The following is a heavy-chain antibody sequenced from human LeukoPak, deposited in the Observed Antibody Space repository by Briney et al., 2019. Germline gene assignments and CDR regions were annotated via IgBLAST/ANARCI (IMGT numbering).Heavy chain of an antibody. CDR2: IQQHGSET. CDR1: GFTFSNYW. J-gene: IGHJ1*01. Sequence: GGSLRLSCAGSGFTFSNYWMSWVRQAPGKGLEWVANIQQHGSETYYGDSVKGRFTISRDNAKNSLYLQMNSLRAEDTAVYYCATYSSSNGREFQYWGQGTLVTVSS. D-gene: IGHD2-2*01. V-gene: IGHV3-7*01. CDR3: ATYSSSNGREFQY.